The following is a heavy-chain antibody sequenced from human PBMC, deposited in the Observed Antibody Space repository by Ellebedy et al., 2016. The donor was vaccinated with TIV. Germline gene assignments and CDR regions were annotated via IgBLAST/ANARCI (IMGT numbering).Heavy chain of an antibody. Sequence: AASVKVSCKASGYTFTSYAMHWARQAPGQRLEWMGWINAGNGNTKYSQKFQGRVTITRDTSASTAYMELSSLRSEDTAVFYCARLNSGLYAMDVWGQGTTVTVSS. CDR2: INAGNGNT. V-gene: IGHV1-3*01. CDR1: GYTFTSYA. J-gene: IGHJ6*02. CDR3: ARLNSGLYAMDV. D-gene: IGHD1-7*01.